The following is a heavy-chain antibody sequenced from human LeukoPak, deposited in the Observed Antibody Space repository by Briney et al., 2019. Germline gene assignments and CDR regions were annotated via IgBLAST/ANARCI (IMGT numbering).Heavy chain of an antibody. Sequence: GGSLRLSCAASGFTFSSYGMHWVRQAPGKGLESVAFIRYDGSNKYYADSVKGRFTISRDNSKNTLYLQMNSLRAEDTAVYYCAKDLRGIAARLFDYWGQGTLVTVSS. CDR2: IRYDGSNK. CDR1: GFTFSSYG. CDR3: AKDLRGIAARLFDY. D-gene: IGHD6-6*01. V-gene: IGHV3-30*02. J-gene: IGHJ4*02.